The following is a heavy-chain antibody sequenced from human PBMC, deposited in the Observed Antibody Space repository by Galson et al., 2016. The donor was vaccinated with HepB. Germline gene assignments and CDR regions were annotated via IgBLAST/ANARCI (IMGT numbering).Heavy chain of an antibody. CDR1: GFTFSSYD. D-gene: IGHD5/OR15-5a*01. Sequence: LRLSCAVSGFTFSSYDMHWVRQATGKGLEWVSVFGAAGDTYQADSVKGRFTISRENAKNSLYLQMNSLRAGDTAVYYCARELSKTGYFDLWGRGTLVTVSS. CDR3: ARELSKTGYFDL. J-gene: IGHJ2*01. V-gene: IGHV3-13*04. CDR2: FGAAGDT.